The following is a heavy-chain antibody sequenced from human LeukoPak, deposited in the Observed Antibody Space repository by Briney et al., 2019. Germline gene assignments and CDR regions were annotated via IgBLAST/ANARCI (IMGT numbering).Heavy chain of an antibody. J-gene: IGHJ5*02. CDR2: IYYSGST. D-gene: IGHD3-10*01. CDR1: GGSISSYY. V-gene: IGHV4-59*01. Sequence: SETLSLTCTVSGGSISSYYWSWIRQPPGKGLEWIGYIYYSGSTNYNPSLKSRVTISVDTSKNQFSLKPSSVTAADTAVYYCARALLWFGDGVDWFDPWGQGTLVTVSS. CDR3: ARALLWFGDGVDWFDP.